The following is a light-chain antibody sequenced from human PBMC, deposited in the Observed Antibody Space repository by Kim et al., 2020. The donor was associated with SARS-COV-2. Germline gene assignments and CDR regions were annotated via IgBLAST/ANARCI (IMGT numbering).Light chain of an antibody. Sequence: DIQMTQSPSSLSASVGDRVTITCRASQSISNYLNWYQQQPGKAPPTLLIYAATSLQSGVPSRLSGSVSGTDFTLTMSSLQPEDFATYPCQQSYSTLYTFGQGTKLEI. CDR2: AAT. CDR3: QQSYSTLYT. V-gene: IGKV1-39*01. J-gene: IGKJ2*01. CDR1: QSISNY.